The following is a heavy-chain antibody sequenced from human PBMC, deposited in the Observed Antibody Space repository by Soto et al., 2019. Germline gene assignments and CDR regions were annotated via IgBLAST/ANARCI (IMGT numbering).Heavy chain of an antibody. J-gene: IGHJ4*02. V-gene: IGHV4-59*08. D-gene: IGHD1-26*01. CDR3: ARRYGSAIDY. Sequence: TCTVSGGTISSWYWSWIRQPPGKGLEWIGYIYYSGSTNCNPSLKSRVTISVDTSKNQFSLKLSSVTAADTAVYYCARRYGSAIDYWGQGTLVTV. CDR1: GGTISSWY. CDR2: IYYSGST.